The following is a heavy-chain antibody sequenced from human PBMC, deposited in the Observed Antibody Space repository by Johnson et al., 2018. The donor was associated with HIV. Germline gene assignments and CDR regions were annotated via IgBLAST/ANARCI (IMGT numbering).Heavy chain of an antibody. J-gene: IGHJ3*02. D-gene: IGHD6-6*01. V-gene: IGHV3-30*04. CDR1: GFTFSTYA. CDR3: ARDRRSSFDI. Sequence: QVQLVESGGGVVQPGRSLRLSCAASGFTFSTYALHWVRQAPGKGLEWVAVISYDGSNKYYADSVKGRFTISRDNSKTTLFLHINGLRAEDTAVYYCARDRRSSFDIWGQGTMVAVSS. CDR2: ISYDGSNK.